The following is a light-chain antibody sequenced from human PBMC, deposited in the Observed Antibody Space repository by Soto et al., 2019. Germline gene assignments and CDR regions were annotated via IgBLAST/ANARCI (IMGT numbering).Light chain of an antibody. CDR3: KKYDNLHIN. CDR2: DAS. J-gene: IGKJ4*01. CDR1: RYITNS. V-gene: IGKV1-33*01. Sequence: DIQVTQSPSSLSSAVGGRFTITCHASRYITNSLHWFQQKPGKAPKLLIYDASILQAGVPSRFSGSGSGIDFTFTIRSLQNEDIEKYYCKKYDNLHINCGGGTKVDIK.